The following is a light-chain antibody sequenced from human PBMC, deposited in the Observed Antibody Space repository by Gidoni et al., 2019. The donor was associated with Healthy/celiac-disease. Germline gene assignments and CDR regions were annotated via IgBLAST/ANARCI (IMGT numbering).Light chain of an antibody. J-gene: IGKJ4*01. CDR2: KAS. CDR3: QQYNSYPLT. V-gene: IGKV1-5*03. CDR1: QSISSL. Sequence: QMTHSPSTLSASVGDRVTITCRASQSISSLLAWYQQKPGNAPKLLIYKASILESGVPARFSGSGSGTEFTLTISSLQPDDFATYYCQQYNSYPLTFGGXTKVEIK.